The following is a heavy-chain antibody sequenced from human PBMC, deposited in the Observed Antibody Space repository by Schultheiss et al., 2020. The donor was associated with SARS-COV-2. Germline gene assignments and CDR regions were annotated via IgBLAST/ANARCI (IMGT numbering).Heavy chain of an antibody. CDR3: AKNLGYDFWSGYPPYYYGMDV. V-gene: IGHV4-38-2*01. CDR2: IYYSGST. J-gene: IGHJ6*02. CDR1: GYSISSGYY. Sequence: SETLSLTCAVSGYSISSGYYWGWIRQPPGKGLEWIGSIYYSGSTYYNPSLKSRVTISVDTSKNQFSLKLSSVTAADTAVYYCAKNLGYDFWSGYPPYYYGMDVWGQGTTVTVSS. D-gene: IGHD3-3*01.